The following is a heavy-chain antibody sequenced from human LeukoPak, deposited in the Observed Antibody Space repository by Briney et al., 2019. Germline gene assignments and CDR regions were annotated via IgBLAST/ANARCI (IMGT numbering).Heavy chain of an antibody. CDR1: GFTFSSYA. Sequence: GGSLRLSCAASGFTFSSYAMHWVRQAPGKGLEWVAVISYDGSNKYYADSVKGRFTISRDNSKNTLYLQMNSLRAEDTAAYYCARELVRYLATFGYWGQGTLVTVSS. CDR3: ARELVRYLATFGY. J-gene: IGHJ4*02. D-gene: IGHD3-16*01. V-gene: IGHV3-30*04. CDR2: ISYDGSNK.